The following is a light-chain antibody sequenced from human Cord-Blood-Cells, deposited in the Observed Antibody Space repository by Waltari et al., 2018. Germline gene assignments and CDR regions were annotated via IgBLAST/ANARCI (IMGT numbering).Light chain of an antibody. V-gene: IGKV1-13*02. Sequence: AIQLTQSPSSLSASVGDRVTITCRASQGISSDLAWYQQKPGKAPKLRIYDASSLESGVPSRFSGSGSGTDFTLKISSLQPEDFATYYCQQFNSYPLTFGQGTPLEIK. CDR3: QQFNSYPLT. CDR2: DAS. J-gene: IGKJ5*01. CDR1: QGISSD.